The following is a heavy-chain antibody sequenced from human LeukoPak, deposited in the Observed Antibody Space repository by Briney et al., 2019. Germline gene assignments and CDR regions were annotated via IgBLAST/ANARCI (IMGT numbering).Heavy chain of an antibody. V-gene: IGHV4-39*01. Sequence: PSETLSLTCSVYGASISSNRYYWGYIRQPPGKGLEWIGNMFYTGSTFYNPSLKSRVTISVDTSRNQFYLSLTSVAAADTAVYYCHVVDFLNRPNYYDDDTWGQGTLVTVSS. CDR2: MFYTGST. D-gene: IGHD3-16*01. CDR1: GASISSNRYY. CDR3: HVVDFLNRPNYYDDDT. J-gene: IGHJ5*02.